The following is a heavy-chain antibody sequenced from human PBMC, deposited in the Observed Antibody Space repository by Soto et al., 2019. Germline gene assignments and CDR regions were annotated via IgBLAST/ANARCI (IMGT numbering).Heavy chain of an antibody. CDR1: GFTFSSYN. Sequence: EVQLVESGGGLVQPGWSLSLSCAASGFTFSSYNMNWVRQAPGKGLEWVAYISSSSSTMYYADSVKGRFTISRDNAKNSLYLQMNRLRDEDTAVYYCARTSGMSRVVVAADLDFWGQGTLVTVSS. CDR2: ISSSSSTM. J-gene: IGHJ4*02. V-gene: IGHV3-48*02. CDR3: ARTSGMSRVVVAADLDF. D-gene: IGHD2-15*01.